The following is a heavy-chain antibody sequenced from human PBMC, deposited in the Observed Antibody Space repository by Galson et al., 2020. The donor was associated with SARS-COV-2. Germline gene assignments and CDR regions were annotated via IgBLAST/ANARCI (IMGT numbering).Heavy chain of an antibody. J-gene: IGHJ4*02. Sequence: GESLKISCAASGFTFSYAWMSWVRQAPGKGLEWVGRIKSISDGETTDYAAPVNGRFTISRDDSKNTLYLQMDSLRTEDTALYYCTAESDLGSPHDYWGQGTLVTVSS. D-gene: IGHD3-10*01. CDR2: IKSISDGETT. V-gene: IGHV3-15*01. CDR1: GFTFSYAW. CDR3: TAESDLGSPHDY.